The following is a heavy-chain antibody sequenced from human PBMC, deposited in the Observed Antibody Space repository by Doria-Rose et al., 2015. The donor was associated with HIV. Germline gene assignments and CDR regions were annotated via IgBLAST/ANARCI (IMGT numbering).Heavy chain of an antibody. D-gene: IGHD6-6*01. CDR3: ARERPRLDY. J-gene: IGHJ4*02. V-gene: IGHV4-34*01. Sequence: QVQLQQWGAGLLKPSETLSLTCGVYGGSFSGYYWAWIRQPPGKGLEWIGEINDSGSTNYSPSLKSRVTISVDTSKSQLSLKLSSVTAADTAVYYCARERPRLDYWGQGTLVTVSS. CDR2: INDSGST. CDR1: GGSFSGYY.